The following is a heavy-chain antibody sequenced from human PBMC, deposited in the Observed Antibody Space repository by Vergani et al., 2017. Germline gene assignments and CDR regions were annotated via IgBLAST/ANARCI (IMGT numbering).Heavy chain of an antibody. D-gene: IGHD3-3*01. V-gene: IGHV3-74*03. Sequence: DVHLAESGGGFFQPGGSLRLSCSASGFSFNSYWMHWVRQVPGKGLLWVSRIKSDGSITAYADSVKGRFTISRDNAKNSLYLQMNSLRAEDTAVYYCARDLSDLWSGYRENYYYMDVWGKGTTVTVSS. CDR2: IKSDGSIT. J-gene: IGHJ6*03. CDR1: GFSFNSYW. CDR3: ARDLSDLWSGYRENYYYMDV.